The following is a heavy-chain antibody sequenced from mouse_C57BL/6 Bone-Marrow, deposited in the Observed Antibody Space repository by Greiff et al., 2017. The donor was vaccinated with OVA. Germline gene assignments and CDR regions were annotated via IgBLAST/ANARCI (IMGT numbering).Heavy chain of an antibody. D-gene: IGHD1-1*01. CDR1: GYTFTSYW. V-gene: IGHV1-53*01. CDR3: AREGYGSSPFAY. J-gene: IGHJ3*01. CDR2: INPSNGGT. Sequence: QVQLKQPGTELVKPGASVKLSCKASGYTFTSYWMHWVKQRPGQGLEWIGNINPSNGGTNYNEKFKSKATLTVDKSSSTAYMQLSSLTSEDSAVYYCAREGYGSSPFAYWGQGTLVTVSA.